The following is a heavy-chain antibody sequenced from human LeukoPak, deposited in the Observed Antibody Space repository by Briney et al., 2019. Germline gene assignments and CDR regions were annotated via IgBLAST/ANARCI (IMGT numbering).Heavy chain of an antibody. CDR2: IYTSGST. CDR1: GCSISSGSYY. J-gene: IGHJ4*02. CDR3: ARLESGGFWSGYYFDY. Sequence: SETLSLTCTVSGCSISSGSYYWSWVRQPAGKGLEWIGRIYTSGSTNYNPSLKSRVTISVDTSKNRFSLKLSSVTAADTAVYYCARLESGGFWSGYYFDYWGQGTLVTVSS. D-gene: IGHD3-3*01. V-gene: IGHV4-61*02.